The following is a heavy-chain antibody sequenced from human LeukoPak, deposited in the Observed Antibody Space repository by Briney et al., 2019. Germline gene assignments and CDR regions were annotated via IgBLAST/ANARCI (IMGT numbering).Heavy chain of an antibody. CDR3: ARHPKVWYNWFDP. CDR2: IIPIFGTA. CDR1: GGTFSSYA. D-gene: IGHD2-21*01. V-gene: IGHV1-69*01. Sequence: SSVKVSFKASGGTFSSYAISWVRQAPGQGLEWMGGIIPIFGTANYAQKFQGRVTITADESTSTAYMELSSLRSEDTAMYYCARHPKVWYNWFDPWGQGTLVTVSS. J-gene: IGHJ5*02.